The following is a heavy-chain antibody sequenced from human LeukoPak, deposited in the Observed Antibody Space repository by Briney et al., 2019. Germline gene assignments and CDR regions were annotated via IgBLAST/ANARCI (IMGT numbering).Heavy chain of an antibody. Sequence: ASVKVSCKTSGYTFSNYDIYWVRQAPGQGLECMGWISAYNGDTRYAQILQGRFTVTTDTSTSTAYMELRSLTYDDTAVYYCARAGYCGDAGCRGGSAFDVWGQGTVVTVSS. V-gene: IGHV1-18*01. CDR1: GYTFSNYD. CDR3: ARAGYCGDAGCRGGSAFDV. D-gene: IGHD2-21*01. CDR2: ISAYNGDT. J-gene: IGHJ3*01.